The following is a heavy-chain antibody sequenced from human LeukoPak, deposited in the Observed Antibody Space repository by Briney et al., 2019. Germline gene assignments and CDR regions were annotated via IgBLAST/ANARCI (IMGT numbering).Heavy chain of an antibody. Sequence: PSETVSLTCPVSGGSISSSSYYLRWIRQPPAKGLAWIGSIYYSGSAYYNPSLKSRVTISVDTSKNQFSLKLSSVTAADTAVYYCARQEDGDSSWFDPWGQGTLVSVSS. CDR3: ARQEDGDSSWFDP. V-gene: IGHV4-39*01. CDR1: GGSISSSSYY. J-gene: IGHJ5*02. D-gene: IGHD4-17*01. CDR2: IYYSGSA.